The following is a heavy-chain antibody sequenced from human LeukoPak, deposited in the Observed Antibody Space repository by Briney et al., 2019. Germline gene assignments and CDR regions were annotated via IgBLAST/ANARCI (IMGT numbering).Heavy chain of an antibody. CDR2: IYYSGRT. V-gene: IGHV4-59*11. Sequence: SDTLSLTCTVSGGSLSSHYWSWIRRPPRKGLVSVGYIYYSGRTNYNPFLKSRVTKSVYTYKHQFSLKLSSVTGADTAVYYCARATEDSVVVPAAILAGTGAFDIWGQGTMVTVSS. D-gene: IGHD2-2*02. CDR1: GGSLSSHY. CDR3: ARATEDSVVVPAAILAGTGAFDI. J-gene: IGHJ3*02.